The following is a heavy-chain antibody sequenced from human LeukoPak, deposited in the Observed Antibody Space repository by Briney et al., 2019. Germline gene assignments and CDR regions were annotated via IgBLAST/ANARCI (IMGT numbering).Heavy chain of an antibody. Sequence: PGRSLRLSCAASGLTFSSYAMHWVRQAPGKGLEWVAAISYDGSNKYYADSVKGRFTISGDKSKNTLYLQMNSLRPEDTAFYYCARGPGPIAGAKNPFDIWGQGTMVTVSS. V-gene: IGHV3-30*01. CDR3: ARGPGPIAGAKNPFDI. J-gene: IGHJ3*02. CDR1: GLTFSSYA. CDR2: ISYDGSNK. D-gene: IGHD1-26*01.